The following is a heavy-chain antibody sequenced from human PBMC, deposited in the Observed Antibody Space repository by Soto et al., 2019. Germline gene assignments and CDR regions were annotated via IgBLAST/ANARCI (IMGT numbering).Heavy chain of an antibody. CDR2: ISSFSSTI. Sequence: GGSPRLSCAASGFTFSSYNMNWVRQAPGKGLEWVSYISSFSSTIYYADSVKGRFTISRDNAKNSLYLQMNSLRAEDTAVYYCARRMLGSTTVFDPWGQGTLVTVSS. CDR3: ARRMLGSTTVFDP. J-gene: IGHJ5*02. D-gene: IGHD2-2*01. CDR1: GFTFSSYN. V-gene: IGHV3-48*01.